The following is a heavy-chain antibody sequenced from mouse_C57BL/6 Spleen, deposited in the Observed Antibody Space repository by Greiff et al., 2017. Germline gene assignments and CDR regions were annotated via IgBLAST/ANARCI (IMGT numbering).Heavy chain of an antibody. V-gene: IGHV1-81*01. J-gene: IGHJ1*03. Sequence: QVQLQQSGAELARPGASVKLSCKASGYTFTSYGISWVKQRPGQGLEWIGEIYPRSGNTYYNEKFKGKATLTADKSSSTAYMELRSLTSEDSAVYFWARENFYYGSSYGYFDVWGTGTTVTVSS. CDR1: GYTFTSYG. D-gene: IGHD1-1*01. CDR2: IYPRSGNT. CDR3: ARENFYYGSSYGYFDV.